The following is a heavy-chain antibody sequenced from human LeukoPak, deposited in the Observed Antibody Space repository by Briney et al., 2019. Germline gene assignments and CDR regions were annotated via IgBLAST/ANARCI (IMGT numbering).Heavy chain of an antibody. CDR2: ISDSGGST. D-gene: IGHD5-18*01. CDR1: GSTFSSYA. CDR3: AKGGGYNYGYVNY. J-gene: IGHJ4*02. Sequence: PGGSLRLSCAASGSTFSSYAMSWVRKAPGKGLEWVSVISDSGGSTYYADSVKGRFTIYRDNSKNTLSLQMNSLRAEDTAVYYCAKGGGYNYGYVNYWGQGTLVTVSS. V-gene: IGHV3-23*01.